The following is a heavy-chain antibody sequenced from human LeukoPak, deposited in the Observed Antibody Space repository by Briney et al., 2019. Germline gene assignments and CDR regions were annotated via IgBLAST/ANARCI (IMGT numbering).Heavy chain of an antibody. CDR2: ISSSTSSI. CDR1: GFTFSTYS. CDR3: ARLDASGLDY. D-gene: IGHD6-19*01. J-gene: IGHJ4*02. Sequence: GGSLRLSCAASGFTFSTYSMNWVRQAPGKGLEWVSYISSSTSSIYYANSVKGRFTISRDNAKSSLYLQMNSLRADDTAVYYCARLDASGLDYWGQGTLVTVSS. V-gene: IGHV3-48*04.